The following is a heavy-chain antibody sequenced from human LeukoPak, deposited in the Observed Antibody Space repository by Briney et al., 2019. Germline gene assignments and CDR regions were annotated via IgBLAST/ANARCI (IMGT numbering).Heavy chain of an antibody. J-gene: IGHJ4*02. CDR2: IRYDGSNK. CDR1: GFTFSSYG. V-gene: IGHV3-30*02. Sequence: GGSLRLSCAASGFTFSSYGMHWVRQAPGKGLEWVGFIRYDGSNKYYADSVKGRFTISRDDSKNTLYLQMNSLRAEDTAVYYCAKDTVGVRGPYYFDYWGQGTLVTVSS. CDR3: AKDTVGVRGPYYFDY. D-gene: IGHD3-10*01.